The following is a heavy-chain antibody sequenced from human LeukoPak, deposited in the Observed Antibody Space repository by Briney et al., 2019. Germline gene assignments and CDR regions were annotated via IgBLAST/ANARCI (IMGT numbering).Heavy chain of an antibody. J-gene: IGHJ4*02. Sequence: SETLSLTCTVSGGSISSYYWSWIRRPPGKGLEWIGYIYYSGSTNYNPSLKSRVTISVDTSKNQFSLKLSSVTAADTAVYYCARRDCTNGVCYADYWGQGTLVTVSS. D-gene: IGHD2-8*01. CDR2: IYYSGST. V-gene: IGHV4-59*08. CDR1: GGSISSYY. CDR3: ARRDCTNGVCYADY.